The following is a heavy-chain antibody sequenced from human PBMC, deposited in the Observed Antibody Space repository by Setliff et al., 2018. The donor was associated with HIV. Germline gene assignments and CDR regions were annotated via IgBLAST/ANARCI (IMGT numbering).Heavy chain of an antibody. V-gene: IGHV4-39*02. Sequence: SETLSLTCNVSGGSISSSSYFWGWIRQPPGKGLEWIGSSYYSSRAYYNPSLKNRVTISADTSKNHLSLKLTSLTAADTAVYYCGRLETGPATSAYGPFNSWGQGKMVTVSS. CDR2: SYYSSRA. CDR3: GRLETGPATSAYGPFNS. CDR1: GGSISSSSYF. J-gene: IGHJ4*02. D-gene: IGHD4-17*01.